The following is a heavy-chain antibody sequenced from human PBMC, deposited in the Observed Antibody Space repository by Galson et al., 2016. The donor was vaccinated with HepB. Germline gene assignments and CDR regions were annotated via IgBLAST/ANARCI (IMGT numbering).Heavy chain of an antibody. J-gene: IGHJ5*02. CDR3: ARALDPSRQEIVVVETAFDP. D-gene: IGHD2-15*01. V-gene: IGHV3-11*01. CDR1: GFTFSDYY. Sequence: SLRLSCAASGFTFSDYYMSWFRLAPGRGLEWVSYISSSGGTMYYADSVKGRFTISRDNAKNSLYLQMNSLRAEDTALYYCARALDPSRQEIVVVETAFDPWGQGTQVTVSS. CDR2: ISSSGGTM.